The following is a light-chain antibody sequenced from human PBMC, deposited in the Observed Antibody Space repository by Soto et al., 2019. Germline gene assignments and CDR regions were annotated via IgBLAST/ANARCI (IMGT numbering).Light chain of an antibody. CDR3: QQYNNWPLT. V-gene: IGKV3-15*01. Sequence: EIVLTQSPATLSLSPGERATLSCRASQSVSSSHLAWYQQKPGQAPRLLIYAASTRATGLPARFSGSGSGTEFTLTISSLQSEDFAVYSCQQYNNWPLTFGQGTKVDIK. J-gene: IGKJ1*01. CDR2: AAS. CDR1: QSVSSSH.